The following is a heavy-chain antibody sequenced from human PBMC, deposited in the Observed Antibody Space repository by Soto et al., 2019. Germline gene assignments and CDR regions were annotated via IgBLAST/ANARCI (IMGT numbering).Heavy chain of an antibody. CDR3: ARGSVVAARGAFDI. J-gene: IGHJ3*02. CDR2: IWYDGSNK. CDR1: GFTFSSYG. Sequence: QVQLVESGGGVVQPGRSLRLSCAASGFTFSSYGMHWVRQAPGKGLEWVAVIWYDGSNKYYADSVKGRFTISRDNSKNTLYLQMNSLRAEDTAVYYCARGSVVAARGAFDIWGQGTMVTVSS. V-gene: IGHV3-33*01. D-gene: IGHD2-15*01.